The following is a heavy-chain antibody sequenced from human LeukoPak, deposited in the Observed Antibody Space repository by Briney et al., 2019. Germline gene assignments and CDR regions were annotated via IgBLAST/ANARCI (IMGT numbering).Heavy chain of an antibody. CDR1: GGSFSGYY. Sequence: SETLSLTCAVYGGSFSGYYWSWLRQPPGKGLEWIGEINHSGSTNYNPSLKSRVPISLDTSQNQFSLKLSSVTAPDTAMYYCARGHLDYSSGLTAGNWCDPWGQGTLVTVSS. CDR2: INHSGST. V-gene: IGHV4-34*01. D-gene: IGHD6-19*01. J-gene: IGHJ5*02. CDR3: ARGHLDYSSGLTAGNWCDP.